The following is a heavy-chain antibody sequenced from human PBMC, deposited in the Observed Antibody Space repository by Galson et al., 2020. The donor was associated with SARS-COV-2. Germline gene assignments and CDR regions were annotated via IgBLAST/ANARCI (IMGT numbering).Heavy chain of an antibody. CDR1: GGPISSYY. CDR3: ARGFDY. J-gene: IGHJ4*02. V-gene: IGHV4-59*13. Sequence: SETLSITCTVSGGPISSYYWSWIRQPPGKRLEWIGYIYYSGSTNYNPSLKSRVTISVDTSKNQFSLKLSSVSVADTAVYYCARGFDYWGQGTLVTVSS. CDR2: IYYSGST.